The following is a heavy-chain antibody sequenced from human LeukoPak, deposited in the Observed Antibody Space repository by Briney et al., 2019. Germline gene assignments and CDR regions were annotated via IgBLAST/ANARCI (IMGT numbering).Heavy chain of an antibody. CDR3: ARRVTTRLPFRY. CDR1: GGSFSGYY. V-gene: IGHV4-34*01. J-gene: IGHJ4*02. D-gene: IGHD4-17*01. CDR2: INHSGST. Sequence: SETLSLTYAVYGGSFSGYYWSWIRQSPGKGLEWIGEINHSGSTNYNPSLKSRVTISVDTSKNQFSLKLSSVTAADTAVYYCARRVTTRLPFRYWGQGTLVTVSS.